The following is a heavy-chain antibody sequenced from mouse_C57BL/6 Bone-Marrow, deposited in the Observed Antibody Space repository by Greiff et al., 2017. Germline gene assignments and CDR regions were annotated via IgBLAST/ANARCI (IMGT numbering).Heavy chain of an antibody. CDR2: IYPRSGNT. CDR3: ARLITTVVAMDY. V-gene: IGHV1-81*01. CDR1: GYTFTSYG. J-gene: IGHJ4*01. D-gene: IGHD1-1*01. Sequence: VQVVESGAELARPGASVKLSCKASGYTFTSYGISWVKQRTGQGLEWIGEIYPRSGNTYYNEKFKGKATLTADKSSSTAYMELRSLTSEDSAVYFCARLITTVVAMDYWGQGTSVTVSS.